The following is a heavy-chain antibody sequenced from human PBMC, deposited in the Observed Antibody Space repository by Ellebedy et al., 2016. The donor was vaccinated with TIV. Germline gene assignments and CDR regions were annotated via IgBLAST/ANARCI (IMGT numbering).Heavy chain of an antibody. CDR3: ARHDKQQNWFDP. CDR2: IDPSDSYT. CDR1: GYSFTGYW. Sequence: GESLKISXKGSGYSFTGYWISWVRQMPGKGLEWMGRIDPSDSYTNYSPSFQGHVTISADKSISTAYLQWSSLKASDTAMYYCARHDKQQNWFDPWGQGTLVTVSS. V-gene: IGHV5-10-1*01. J-gene: IGHJ5*02. D-gene: IGHD6-13*01.